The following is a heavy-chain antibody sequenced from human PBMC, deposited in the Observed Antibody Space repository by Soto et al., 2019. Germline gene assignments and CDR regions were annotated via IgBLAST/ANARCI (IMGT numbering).Heavy chain of an antibody. CDR3: ARDRQYYQFWSGYQNERPYGMDV. J-gene: IGHJ6*02. CDR2: INHSGGT. D-gene: IGHD3-3*02. CDR1: GGSSSGYY. Sequence: PSETLSLTCGVYGGSSSGYYWTWIRQAPGKGLEWIGEINHSGGTNYNSSLKSRVTISVDTSKNQLSLTLYSVTAADTAVYYCARDRQYYQFWSGYQNERPYGMDVWGQGTTVTVSS. V-gene: IGHV4-34*01.